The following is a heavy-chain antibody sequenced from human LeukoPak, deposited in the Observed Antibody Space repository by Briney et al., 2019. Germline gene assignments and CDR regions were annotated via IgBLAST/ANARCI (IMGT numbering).Heavy chain of an antibody. V-gene: IGHV3-20*04. CDR2: INWNGGST. D-gene: IGHD6-19*01. CDR3: ASGLAVAGTGNYFDY. CDR1: GFTFDDYG. J-gene: IGHJ4*02. Sequence: PGGSLRLSCAASGFTFDDYGMSWVRQAPGKGLEWVSGINWNGGSTGYADSVKGRFTLSRDNAKNSLYLQMNSLRAEDTAFYYCASGLAVAGTGNYFDYWGQGTLVTVSS.